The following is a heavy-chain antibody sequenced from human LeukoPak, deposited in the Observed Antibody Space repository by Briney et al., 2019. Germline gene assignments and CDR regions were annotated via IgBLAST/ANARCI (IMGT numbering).Heavy chain of an antibody. V-gene: IGHV1-46*01. Sequence: ASVKVSCKASGYTFTTYKIHWVRQAPGQGLEWVGIINPSDGNTRNARKFQGRVTMTRDTSTGTVYMELSSLRSEDTAVYYCAKDGGSYSADYWGQGTLVTVSS. CDR3: AKDGGSYSADY. CDR1: GYTFTTYK. CDR2: INPSDGNT. J-gene: IGHJ4*02. D-gene: IGHD3-10*01.